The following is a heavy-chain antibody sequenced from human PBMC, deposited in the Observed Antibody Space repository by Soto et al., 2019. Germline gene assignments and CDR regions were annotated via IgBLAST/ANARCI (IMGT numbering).Heavy chain of an antibody. CDR3: ARGWLQPHYYYYGMDV. J-gene: IGHJ6*02. D-gene: IGHD5-12*01. V-gene: IGHV1-69*13. Sequence: ASVKVSCKASGDTFSFYTINWVRQAPGQGLEWMGGIIPIFGTANYAQKFQGRVTITADESTSTAYMELSSLRSEDTAVYYCARGWLQPHYYYYGMDVWGQGTTVTVSS. CDR1: GDTFSFYT. CDR2: IIPIFGTA.